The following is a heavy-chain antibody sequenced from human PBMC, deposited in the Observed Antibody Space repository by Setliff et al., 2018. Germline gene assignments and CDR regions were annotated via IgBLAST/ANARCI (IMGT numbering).Heavy chain of an antibody. CDR2: IYHDGNT. D-gene: IGHD2-8*01. J-gene: IGHJ4*02. Sequence: SETLSLTCAVSGVSVNSLTWWSWVRQSPGKGLEWIGHIYHDGNTKSYPSVHFNQSLKSRATISVDTSKNQFSPQLTSVTSADTAVYFCARGGVLGTGDFDYWGQGTLVTVSS. CDR1: GVSVNSLTW. CDR3: ARGGVLGTGDFDY. V-gene: IGHV4-4*02.